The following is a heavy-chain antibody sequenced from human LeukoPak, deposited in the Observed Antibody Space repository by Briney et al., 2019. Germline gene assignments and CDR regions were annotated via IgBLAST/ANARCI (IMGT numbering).Heavy chain of an antibody. D-gene: IGHD3-16*01. J-gene: IGHJ4*02. CDR3: AKGTVATRRGSFDY. Sequence: GGSLRLSCAGSGFTFSNYAMHWVRQAPGKGLEWVAVISYDGSTKYYVDSVKGRFTISRDNSNNTLYLQMSSLSAADTAVYYCAKGTVATRRGSFDYWGQGTLVTVSS. V-gene: IGHV3-30*18. CDR1: GFTFSNYA. CDR2: ISYDGSTK.